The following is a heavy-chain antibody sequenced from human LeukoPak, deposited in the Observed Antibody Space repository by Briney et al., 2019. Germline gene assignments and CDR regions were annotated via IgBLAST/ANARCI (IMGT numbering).Heavy chain of an antibody. D-gene: IGHD2-15*01. J-gene: IGHJ5*02. V-gene: IGHV1-3*01. CDR3: ARDVGYCSGGSCDNWFDP. Sequence: ASVKVSCKASGYTFTSYAMHWVRQAPGQRLEWMGWINAGNGNTKYSQKFQGRVTITRDTSACTAYMELSSLRSEDTAVYYCARDVGYCSGGSCDNWFDPWGQGTLVTVSS. CDR2: INAGNGNT. CDR1: GYTFTSYA.